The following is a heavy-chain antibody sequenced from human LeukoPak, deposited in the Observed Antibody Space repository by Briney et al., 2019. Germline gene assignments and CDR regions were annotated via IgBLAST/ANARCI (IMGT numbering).Heavy chain of an antibody. D-gene: IGHD6-6*01. CDR1: GGSISSSGSY. V-gene: IGHV4-39*07. J-gene: IGHJ5*02. Sequence: SETLSLTCTVSGGSISSSGSYWGWIRQPPGEGLEWIGCIYYSGNTYNPSLKSRVTISVDTSKNQFSLNLTSVNAADTAVYYCARVMAARREDLNWFDPWGQGTLVTVSS. CDR2: IYYSGNT. CDR3: ARVMAARREDLNWFDP.